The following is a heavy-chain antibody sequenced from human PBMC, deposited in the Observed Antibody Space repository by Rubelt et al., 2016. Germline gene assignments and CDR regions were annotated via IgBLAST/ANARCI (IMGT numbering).Heavy chain of an antibody. J-gene: IGHJ5*02. CDR3: ARDHGYSGYDGWFDP. CDR1: GFTFSSYW. Sequence: GGSLRLSCAASGFTFSSYWMHWVRQAPGKGLVWVSRINSDGSSTNYADSVKGRFTISRDNAKNTLYLQMNSLRAEDTAVYYCARDHGYSGYDGWFDPWGQGTLVTVSS. D-gene: IGHD5-12*01. V-gene: IGHV3-74*01. CDR2: INSDGSST.